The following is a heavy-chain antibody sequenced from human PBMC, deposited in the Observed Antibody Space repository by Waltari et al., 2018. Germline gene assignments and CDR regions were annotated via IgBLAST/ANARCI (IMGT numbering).Heavy chain of an antibody. D-gene: IGHD6-19*01. J-gene: IGHJ3*01. V-gene: IGHV1-69-2*01. CDR3: ATALGDSSSASRPFDF. Sequence: VQLIPSGAELKETGPTVRISCKVYGSTFRDYYITWVQQAPGKGLRWMGLVDPEDGETIYADNFQGRVTISADTSTDTAFMELSSLRSEDTAVFYCATALGDSSSASRPFDFWGQGTMITVSS. CDR2: VDPEDGET. CDR1: GSTFRDYY.